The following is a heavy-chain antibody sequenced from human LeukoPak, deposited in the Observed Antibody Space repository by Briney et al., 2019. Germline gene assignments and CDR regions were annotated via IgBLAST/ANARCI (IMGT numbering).Heavy chain of an antibody. CDR2: MSSVGIVI. CDR1: GFTFRNLW. CDR3: VRGDGGPGY. V-gene: IGHV3-74*01. Sequence: PRGALRLSCAASGFTFRNLWMHSVRQALGEGLVRVSGMSSVGIVITYADSVKGGFTISRDKAKSTLYLQMKGRRVDGTALYDCVRGDGGPGYCGQGTLVTVSS. D-gene: IGHD3-16*01. J-gene: IGHJ4*02.